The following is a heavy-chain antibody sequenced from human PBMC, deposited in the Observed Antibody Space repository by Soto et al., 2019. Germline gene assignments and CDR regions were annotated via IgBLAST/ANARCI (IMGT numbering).Heavy chain of an antibody. V-gene: IGHV3-23*01. CDR3: AKVSRFYYDSSGYYPNYYGMDV. D-gene: IGHD3-22*01. CDR2: ISGSGGST. Sequence: GGSLRLSCAASGFTFSSYAMSWVRQAPGKGLEWVSAISGSGGSTYYADSVKGRFTISRDNSKNTLYLQMNSLRAEDTAVYYCAKVSRFYYDSSGYYPNYYGMDVWGQGTRVTVSS. J-gene: IGHJ6*02. CDR1: GFTFSSYA.